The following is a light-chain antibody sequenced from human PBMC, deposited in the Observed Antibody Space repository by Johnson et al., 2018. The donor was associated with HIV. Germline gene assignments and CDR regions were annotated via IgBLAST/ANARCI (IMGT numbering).Light chain of an antibody. V-gene: IGLV1-51*02. CDR2: ENN. CDR3: GTWDSSLNTGYV. CDR1: SSNIGNNY. J-gene: IGLJ1*01. Sequence: QAVLTQPPSVSAATGQKVTISCSGSSSNIGNNYVSWYQQLPGTAPKLLIYENNKRPSGIPDRFSGSKSGTSATLGITGLQTGDEADYYCGTWDSSLNTGYVFGTGTKVTVL.